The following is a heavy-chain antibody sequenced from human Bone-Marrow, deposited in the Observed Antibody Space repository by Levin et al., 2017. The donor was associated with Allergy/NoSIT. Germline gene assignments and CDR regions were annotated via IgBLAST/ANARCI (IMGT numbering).Heavy chain of an antibody. J-gene: IGHJ4*02. V-gene: IGHV3-48*01. Sequence: ASVKVSCAASRFTFSDYAFNWVRQAPGKGPEWISYISTRSTTIYYADSVKGRFTISRDNVKNSLYLQMNSLRAEDTAVYYCARFASGWSVDNWGQGTLVTVSS. CDR2: ISTRSTTI. CDR1: RFTFSDYA. CDR3: ARFASGWSVDN. D-gene: IGHD6-19*01.